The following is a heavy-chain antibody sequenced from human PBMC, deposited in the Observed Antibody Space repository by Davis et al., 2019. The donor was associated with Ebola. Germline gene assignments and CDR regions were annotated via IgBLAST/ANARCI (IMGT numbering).Heavy chain of an antibody. J-gene: IGHJ5*02. CDR1: GFTFDDYA. D-gene: IGHD3-3*01. Sequence: SLKISCAASGFTFDDYAMHWVRQAPGKGLEWVSGISWNSGSIGYADSVKGRFTISRDNAKNSLYLQMNSLRAEDTAVYYCARVIEGFSFDPWGQGTLVTVSS. V-gene: IGHV3-9*01. CDR3: ARVIEGFSFDP. CDR2: ISWNSGSI.